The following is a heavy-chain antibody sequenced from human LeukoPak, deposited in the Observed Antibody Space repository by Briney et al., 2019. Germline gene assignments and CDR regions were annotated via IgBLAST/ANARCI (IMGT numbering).Heavy chain of an antibody. CDR2: IRYDGSQK. CDR3: AKVVSYGDYGGFNF. CDR1: GFTFSTYG. V-gene: IGHV3-30*02. J-gene: IGHJ4*02. D-gene: IGHD4-17*01. Sequence: PGGSLRLSCAASGFTFSTYGMHWVRQAPGKGLEWQAFIRYDGSQKYYADSVKGRFTISRDNSKNTLYLQMNTLRTKDTAVYYCAKVVSYGDYGGFNFWGQGTLVTVSS.